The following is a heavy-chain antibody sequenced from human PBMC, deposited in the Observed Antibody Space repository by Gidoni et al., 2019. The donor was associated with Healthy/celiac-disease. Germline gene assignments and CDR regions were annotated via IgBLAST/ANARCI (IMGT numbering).Heavy chain of an antibody. CDR1: GVTFSSYG. J-gene: IGHJ4*02. D-gene: IGHD2-15*01. CDR2: RWYDGSNK. CDR3: ARTDRVVVDEYYFDY. V-gene: IGHV3-33*01. Sequence: QVQLVESGGGVVQPGRSRRLSCAASGVTFSSYGMHWVRQAPGKGLEWVAVRWYDGSNKYYADSVKGRFTISRDNSKNTLYLQMNSLRAEDTAVYYCARTDRVVVDEYYFDYWGQGTLVTVSS.